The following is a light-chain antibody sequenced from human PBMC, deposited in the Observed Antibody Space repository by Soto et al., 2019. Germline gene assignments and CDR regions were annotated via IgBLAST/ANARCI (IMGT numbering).Light chain of an antibody. CDR1: QSISSW. J-gene: IGKJ1*01. CDR3: QQYESYSPWT. CDR2: DAS. V-gene: IGKV1-5*01. Sequence: EIPMTESPSALSASVGDRATIPCRASQSISSWLAWYQRKPGKAPKLLIYDASTLHSGVPSRYSGSGSGTEFTLTISNLQPDDFATYYCQQYESYSPWTFGQGTKVDIK.